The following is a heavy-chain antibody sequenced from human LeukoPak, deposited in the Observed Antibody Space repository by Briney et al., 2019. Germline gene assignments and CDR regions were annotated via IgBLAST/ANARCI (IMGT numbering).Heavy chain of an antibody. Sequence: GESLKISCKGSGYSFNSYWIGWVRQMPGKGLEWMGIIYPGDSDTRYSPSFQGQVTISADKSISTAYLQWSSLKASDTAMDYCARHLPCSGGSCYSFDYWGQGTLVTVSS. J-gene: IGHJ4*02. V-gene: IGHV5-51*01. CDR1: GYSFNSYW. CDR2: IYPGDSDT. D-gene: IGHD2-15*01. CDR3: ARHLPCSGGSCYSFDY.